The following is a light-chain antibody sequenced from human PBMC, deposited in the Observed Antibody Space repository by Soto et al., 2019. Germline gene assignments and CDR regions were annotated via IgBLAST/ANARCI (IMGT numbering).Light chain of an antibody. CDR2: GAS. CDR3: QQYNNWPPSII. CDR1: QSVSSK. V-gene: IGKV3-15*01. J-gene: IGKJ5*01. Sequence: EIVMTQSPATLSVSPGEGATLSCRASQSVSSKLAWYQQKPGRAPRLLIYGASTRATGIPARFSGSGSGTEFTLTISRLQSEDLAVYYCQQYNNWPPSIIFGPGTRLEIK.